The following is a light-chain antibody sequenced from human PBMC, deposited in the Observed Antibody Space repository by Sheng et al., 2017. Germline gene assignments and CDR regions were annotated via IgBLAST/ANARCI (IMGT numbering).Light chain of an antibody. CDR2: DAS. CDR3: QQYDSYPWT. V-gene: IGKV1-33*01. J-gene: IGKJ1*01. CDR1: QDINSD. Sequence: DIQMTQSPSSLSASVGDRITITCQATQDINSDLNWFQQKVGRAPKLLIYDASTVETGVPSRFSGSGSGTHFTLTISSLQPEDIATYYCQQYDSYPWTFGPRTEGG.